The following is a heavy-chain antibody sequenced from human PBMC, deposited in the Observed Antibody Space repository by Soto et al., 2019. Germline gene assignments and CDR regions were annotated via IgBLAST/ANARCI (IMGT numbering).Heavy chain of an antibody. CDR1: GDSISTFY. CDR2: IHYSGST. Sequence: KASETLSLTCPVSGDSISTFYWSWIRQPPGKGLEWIGYIHYSGSTNYNPSLKSQVIIPGDTSKNQFSLKLSSVTAADTAVNIVGRVRSNLFDDWGQGTLVTVSS. V-gene: IGHV4-59*01. CDR3: GRVRSNLFDD. J-gene: IGHJ4*02. D-gene: IGHD3-3*01.